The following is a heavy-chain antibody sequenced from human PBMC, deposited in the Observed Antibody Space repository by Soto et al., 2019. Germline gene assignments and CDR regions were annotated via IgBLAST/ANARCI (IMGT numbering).Heavy chain of an antibody. V-gene: IGHV3-23*01. J-gene: IGHJ4*02. D-gene: IGHD6-13*01. Sequence: PVGSLRLSWAASGFTFSSYAMSWVRQAPGKGLEWVSAISGSGGSTYYADSVKGRFTISRDNSKNTLYLQMNSLRAEDTAVYYCEKDPGRGVAAAGPEYFDYWGQGTLVTVSS. CDR1: GFTFSSYA. CDR2: ISGSGGST. CDR3: EKDPGRGVAAAGPEYFDY.